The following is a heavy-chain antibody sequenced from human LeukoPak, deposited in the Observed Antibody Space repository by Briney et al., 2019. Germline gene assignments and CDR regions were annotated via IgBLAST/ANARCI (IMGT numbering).Heavy chain of an antibody. CDR3: AARVVPAATFDY. CDR1: GGSISSGDYY. V-gene: IGHV4-30-4*01. Sequence: PSETLSLTCTVSGGSISSGDYYWSWIRQPPGKGLEWIGYIHYSGSTYYNPSLKSRVTISVDTSKNQFSLKLSSVTAADTAVYYCAARVVPAATFDYWGQGTLVTVSS. CDR2: IHYSGST. J-gene: IGHJ4*02. D-gene: IGHD2-2*01.